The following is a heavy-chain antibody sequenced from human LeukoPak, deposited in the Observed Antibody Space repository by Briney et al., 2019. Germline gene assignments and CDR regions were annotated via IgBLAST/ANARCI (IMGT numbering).Heavy chain of an antibody. Sequence: GGSLRLSCAASEFTFSAYWMHWVRQAPGKGLVWVSRIRGEGSMTNYADSVKGRFTISRDNSKNTLYLQMNSLRAEDTAVYYCARDRLDGYNPLDYWGQGTLVTVSS. D-gene: IGHD5-24*01. CDR1: EFTFSAYW. J-gene: IGHJ4*02. V-gene: IGHV3-74*01. CDR2: IRGEGSMT. CDR3: ARDRLDGYNPLDY.